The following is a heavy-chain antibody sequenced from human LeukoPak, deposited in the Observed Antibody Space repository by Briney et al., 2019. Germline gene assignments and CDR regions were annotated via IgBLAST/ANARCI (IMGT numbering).Heavy chain of an antibody. D-gene: IGHD2-15*01. CDR1: GGSISSGDYY. J-gene: IGHJ4*02. CDR3: ARVRGLRAPKNYFDY. V-gene: IGHV4-30-4*01. CDR2: IYYSGST. Sequence: SQTLSLTCTVSGGSISSGDYYWSWIRQPPGKGLEWIGYIYYSGSTYYNPSLKSRVTISVDTSKNQFSLKLSSVTAADTAVYYCARVRGLRAPKNYFDYWGQGTLVTVSS.